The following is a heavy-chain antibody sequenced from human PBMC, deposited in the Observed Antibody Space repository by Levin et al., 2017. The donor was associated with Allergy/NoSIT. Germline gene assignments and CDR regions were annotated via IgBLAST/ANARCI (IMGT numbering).Heavy chain of an antibody. CDR3: ARVSGSGRLDY. V-gene: IGHV4-34*01. CDR2: INHSGST. CDR1: GGSFSGYY. J-gene: IGHJ4*02. Sequence: SETLSLTCAVYGGSFSGYYWSWIRQPPGKGLEWIGEINHSGSTNYNPSLKSRVTISVDTSKNQFSLKLSSVTAADTAVYYCARVSGSGRLDYWGQGTLVTVSS. D-gene: IGHD3-10*01.